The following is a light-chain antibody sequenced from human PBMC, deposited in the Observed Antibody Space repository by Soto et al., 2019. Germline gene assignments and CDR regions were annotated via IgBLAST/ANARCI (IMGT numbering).Light chain of an antibody. CDR2: GAS. CDR1: QSISRY. V-gene: IGKV1-39*01. J-gene: IGKJ5*01. CDR3: QQNYNTLIT. Sequence: DLQVTQYPSSLSASIADRVTITCXASQSISRYLNWYQEEPGKAPKLLIYGASTLQRGVPSRFSGSGSGTDFTLTISSLQPEDFTTYYCQQNYNTLITFGQGTRLEI.